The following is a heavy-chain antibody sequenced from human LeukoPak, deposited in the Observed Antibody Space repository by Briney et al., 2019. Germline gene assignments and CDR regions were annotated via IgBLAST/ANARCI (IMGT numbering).Heavy chain of an antibody. CDR2: INTDGSST. CDR3: ARSDRIEDAFDI. J-gene: IGHJ3*02. D-gene: IGHD1-26*01. Sequence: PGGFLRLSCAASGFTFSSYWMHWVRQAPGKGLVWVSRINTDGSSTSYADSVKGRFTISRDNAKNTLYLQMNSLRAEDTAVYYCARSDRIEDAFDIWGQGTMVTVSS. V-gene: IGHV3-74*01. CDR1: GFTFSSYW.